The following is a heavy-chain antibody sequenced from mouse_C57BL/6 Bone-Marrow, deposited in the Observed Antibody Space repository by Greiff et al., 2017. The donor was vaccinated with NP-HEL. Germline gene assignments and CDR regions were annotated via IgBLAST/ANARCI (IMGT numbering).Heavy chain of an antibody. CDR3: ARCDYYGSSLDD. CDR1: GYTFTDYY. J-gene: IGHJ2*01. CDR2: INPYNGGT. Sequence: VQLQQSGPVLVKPGASVKMSCKASGYTFTDYYMNWVKQSHGKSLEWIGVINPYNGGTSYNQKFKGKATVTVDKSSSTAYMELNSLTSEDSAVYYCARCDYYGSSLDDWGQGTTLTVSS. D-gene: IGHD1-1*01. V-gene: IGHV1-19*01.